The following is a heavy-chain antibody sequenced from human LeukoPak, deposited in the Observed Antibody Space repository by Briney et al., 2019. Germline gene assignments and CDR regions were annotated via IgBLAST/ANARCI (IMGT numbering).Heavy chain of an antibody. CDR1: GVSITGYY. D-gene: IGHD6-13*01. CDR3: VRRASRYSSSYYDY. V-gene: IGHV4-59*08. J-gene: IGHJ4*02. CDR2: IYYSGST. Sequence: SETLSLTCTVSGVSITGYYWSWIRQPPGKGLEWIGYIYYSGSTNYNPSLKSRVTIPVDTSKNQFSLKLSSVTAAGTAVYYCVRRASRYSSSYYDYWGQGTLVTVSS.